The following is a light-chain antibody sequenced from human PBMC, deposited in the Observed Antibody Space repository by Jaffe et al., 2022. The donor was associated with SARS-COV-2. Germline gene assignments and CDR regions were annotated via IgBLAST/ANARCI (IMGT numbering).Light chain of an antibody. Sequence: DIQMTQSPSSLSASVGDRVTITCRASQSISNAVNWYQQRPGKAPRLLIQAASSLLSGVPARFSGSGFGTDFTLTISSLQPEDFATYYCQHFYSDPLFGQGTKVEIK. CDR3: QHFYSDPL. CDR1: QSISNA. CDR2: AAS. J-gene: IGKJ2*01. V-gene: IGKV1-39*01.